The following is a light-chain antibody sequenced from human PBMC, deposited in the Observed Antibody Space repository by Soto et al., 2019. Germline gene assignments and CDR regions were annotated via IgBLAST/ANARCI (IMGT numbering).Light chain of an antibody. CDR1: QTISSW. CDR2: KAS. CDR3: QRSTSYSEA. Sequence: DIQMTQCPSTVSGSVGDRVNITCRASQTISSWLAWYQQKPGKAPKLLIYKASTLKSGVPSRFSGSGSGTEFTLTISSLQPDDFATYYCQRSTSYSEAFGQEAKVDIK. J-gene: IGKJ1*01. V-gene: IGKV1-5*03.